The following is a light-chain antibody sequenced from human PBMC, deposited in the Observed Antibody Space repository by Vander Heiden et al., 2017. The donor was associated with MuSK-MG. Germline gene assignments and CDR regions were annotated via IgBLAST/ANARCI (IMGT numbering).Light chain of an antibody. J-gene: IGKJ1*01. Sequence: DIQMTQSPSTLSASVGDRVTITCRASQSISNWLAWYQQKPGKAPKLLIYDASSLESGVPSRFSGSGSGTEFTLTISSLQPDDFATYYCQQESNPERTFGQGTKVEIK. CDR3: QQESNPERT. CDR2: DAS. V-gene: IGKV1-5*01. CDR1: QSISNW.